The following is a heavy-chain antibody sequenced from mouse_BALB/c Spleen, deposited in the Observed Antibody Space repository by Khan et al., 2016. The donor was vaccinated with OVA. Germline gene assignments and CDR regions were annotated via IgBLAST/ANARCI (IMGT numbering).Heavy chain of an antibody. Sequence: VQLKQSGPELMKPGASVKISCKTSGYSFTSYCIHWVMQSPGKGLEWIGYIDPFTGSTTYTQNFKGKATLTVDKSSSTAYLHLSNLKSEDSAGGSCTRHGDGACLAYWGQGTPVTVSA. J-gene: IGHJ3*01. V-gene: IGHV1S135*01. CDR2: IDPFTGST. CDR1: GYSFTSYC. CDR3: TRHGDGACLAY. D-gene: IGHD1-2*01.